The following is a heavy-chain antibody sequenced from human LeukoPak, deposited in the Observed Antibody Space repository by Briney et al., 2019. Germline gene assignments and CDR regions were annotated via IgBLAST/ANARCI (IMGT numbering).Heavy chain of an antibody. CDR2: IYPGDSDT. J-gene: IGHJ4*02. Sequence: GGSLKISCKGSGYRFTSYWIGWVRQMPGKGLEWMGIIYPGDSDTRYSPSFQGQVTISADKSISTAYLQWSSLKASDTAMYYCARGGDFWSGYYRPVDYWGQGTLVTVSS. CDR3: ARGGDFWSGYYRPVDY. CDR1: GYRFTSYW. V-gene: IGHV5-51*01. D-gene: IGHD3-3*01.